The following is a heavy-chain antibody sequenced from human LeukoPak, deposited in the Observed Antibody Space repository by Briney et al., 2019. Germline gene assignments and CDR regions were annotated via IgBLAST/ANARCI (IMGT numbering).Heavy chain of an antibody. J-gene: IGHJ4*02. Sequence: GGSLRLSCAASGFTFSSYAMSWVRQAPGKGLEWVSAISGSGGSTYYADSVKGRFTISRDNSKNTLYQQMNSLRAEDTAVYYCAKPSPIVATVENYFDYWGQGTLVTVSS. D-gene: IGHD5-12*01. V-gene: IGHV3-23*01. CDR2: ISGSGGST. CDR1: GFTFSSYA. CDR3: AKPSPIVATVENYFDY.